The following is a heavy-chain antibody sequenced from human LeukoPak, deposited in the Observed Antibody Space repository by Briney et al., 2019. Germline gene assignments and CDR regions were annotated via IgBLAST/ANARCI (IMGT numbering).Heavy chain of an antibody. V-gene: IGHV3-15*01. D-gene: IGHD3-22*01. CDR2: IKSKNNGETK. Sequence: GGSLRLSCAASGFTFTDAWMSWVRQAPGKGRECVGRIKSKNNGETKDYAATVKGRFTISRDDSQNSLYLQMNGLKTEDTAVYYCCSDSSGYYYVDYWGQGTLVTVSS. CDR1: GFTFTDAW. CDR3: CSDSSGYYYVDY. J-gene: IGHJ4*02.